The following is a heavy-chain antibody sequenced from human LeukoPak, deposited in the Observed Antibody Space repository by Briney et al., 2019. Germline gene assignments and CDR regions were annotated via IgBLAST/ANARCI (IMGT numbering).Heavy chain of an antibody. CDR1: GFTFSSYA. CDR3: ARSAAAGTFPDY. CDR2: ISGSGGST. D-gene: IGHD6-13*01. Sequence: GGSLRLSCAASGFTFSSYAMSWVRQAPGKGLEWVSAISGSGGSTYYADSVKGRFTISRDNAKNSLYLQMNSLRVEDTAVYYCARSAAAGTFPDYWGQGTLVTVSS. V-gene: IGHV3-23*01. J-gene: IGHJ4*02.